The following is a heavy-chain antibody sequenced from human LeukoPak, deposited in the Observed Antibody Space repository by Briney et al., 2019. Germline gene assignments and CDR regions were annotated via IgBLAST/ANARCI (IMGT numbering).Heavy chain of an antibody. CDR2: VNHSGSA. Sequence: TSETLSLTCAVYGGSFSGYYWNWIRQPPGKGLEWIGEVNHSGSANYNPSLKSRVTIAVDTSKNQFSLKLTSVTAADTAVYYCATARCSGDGCYPNWIDPWGQGTLVSVSS. J-gene: IGHJ5*02. CDR1: GGSFSGYY. D-gene: IGHD2-15*01. CDR3: ATARCSGDGCYPNWIDP. V-gene: IGHV4-34*01.